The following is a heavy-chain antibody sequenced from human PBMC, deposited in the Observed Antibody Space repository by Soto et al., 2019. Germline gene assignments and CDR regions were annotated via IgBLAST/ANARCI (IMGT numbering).Heavy chain of an antibody. J-gene: IGHJ4*02. CDR2: IIPIFGTA. CDR1: GGTFSSYA. Sequence: QVQLVQSGAEVKKPGSSVKVSCKASGGTFSSYAISWVRQAPGQGLEWMGGIIPIFGTANYAQKFQGRVTIIEDKSTSTAYMEPSSLRSADTAVYYCARDSGIAAESGYFDYGGEGTLVTVFS. V-gene: IGHV1-69*06. CDR3: ARDSGIAAESGYFDY. D-gene: IGHD6-13*01.